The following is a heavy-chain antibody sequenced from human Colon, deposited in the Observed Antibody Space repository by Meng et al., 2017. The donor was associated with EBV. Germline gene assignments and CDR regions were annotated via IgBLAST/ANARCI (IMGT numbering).Heavy chain of an antibody. D-gene: IGHD2/OR15-2a*01. CDR3: ARTAYFDFQRAFGY. V-gene: IGHV4-4*02. J-gene: IGHJ4*02. CDR2: IYHSGST. Sequence: QVQLQESGPGLVKPSGTPLLTCAGPGGSLSGTNWWSWVRQPPGKGLEWIGEIYHSGSTNYNPSLKSRVTISVDKSKNQFSLKLNSVTAADTAVYYCARTAYFDFQRAFGYWGQGTLVTVSS. CDR1: GGSLSGTNW.